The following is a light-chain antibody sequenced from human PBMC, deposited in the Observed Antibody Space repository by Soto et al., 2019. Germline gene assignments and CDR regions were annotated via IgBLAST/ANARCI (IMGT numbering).Light chain of an antibody. J-gene: IGKJ5*01. Sequence: EIVLTQSPGTLSLSPGERATLSGRASQIVSSTYLAWFQQKPGQAPRLLIYGASTRATGIPDRFSGSGSGADFTLTISSLEPEDFAVYYCQQYGSSPRITCGQGTRLEIK. CDR1: QIVSSTY. CDR3: QQYGSSPRIT. CDR2: GAS. V-gene: IGKV3-20*01.